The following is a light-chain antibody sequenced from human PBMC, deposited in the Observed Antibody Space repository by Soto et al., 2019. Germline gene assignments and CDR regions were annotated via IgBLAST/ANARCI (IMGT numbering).Light chain of an antibody. CDR1: QTISSW. J-gene: IGKJ4*01. CDR2: KAS. CDR3: QQDYHSLT. V-gene: IGKV1-5*03. Sequence: DIQMTQSPSTLSGSVGDRVTITCRASQTISSWLAWYQQKPGKAPKLLIYKASTLKSGVPSRFSGSGSGTEFTLTISSLQPDDFATYYCQQDYHSLTFGGGTKVDIK.